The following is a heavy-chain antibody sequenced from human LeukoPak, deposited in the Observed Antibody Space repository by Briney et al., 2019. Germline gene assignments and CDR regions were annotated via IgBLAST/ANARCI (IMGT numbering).Heavy chain of an antibody. V-gene: IGHV4-4*01. CDR1: GGSISSTNW. J-gene: IGHJ4*02. CDR3: ARGYVLVWFGELLRGSTYFDY. CDR2: IYHTGST. D-gene: IGHD3-10*01. Sequence: SETLSLTCAVSGGSISSTNWWSWVRQPPGKGLEWIGEIYHTGSTNYNPSLKSRVTISIDKSRNQFSLKLNSVTAADTAVYCCARGYVLVWFGELLRGSTYFDYWGQGTLVTVSS.